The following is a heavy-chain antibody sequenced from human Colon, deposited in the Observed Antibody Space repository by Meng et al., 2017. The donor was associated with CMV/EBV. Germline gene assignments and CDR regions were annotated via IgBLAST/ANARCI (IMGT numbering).Heavy chain of an antibody. CDR3: VRDRSIMITSGATHGMDV. Sequence: SETLSLTCSVSGDSMGNYYWTWIRQTPGKGLEWIGYIHHSGNSNYNPSLKSRVTMSIDTSNNQFSLKLSSVTAADTAVYYCVRDRSIMITSGATHGMDVWGQGTTVTVSS. V-gene: IGHV4-59*01. CDR2: IHHSGNS. J-gene: IGHJ6*02. CDR1: GDSMGNYY. D-gene: IGHD3-16*01.